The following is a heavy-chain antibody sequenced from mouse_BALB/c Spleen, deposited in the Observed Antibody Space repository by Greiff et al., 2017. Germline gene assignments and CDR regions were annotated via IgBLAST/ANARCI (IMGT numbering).Heavy chain of an antibody. CDR1: GFTFRDYY. D-gene: IGHD3-2*01. J-gene: IGHJ3*01. CDR3: ARDTLDSSGYSWFAY. CDR2: ISDGGSYT. Sequence: EVQLVESGGGLVKPGGSLKLSCAASGFTFRDYYMYWVRQTPEKRLEWVATISDGGSYTYYPDSVKGRFTISRDNAKNNLYLQMSNLKSEDTAMYYCARDTLDSSGYSWFAYWGQGTLVTVSA. V-gene: IGHV5-4*02.